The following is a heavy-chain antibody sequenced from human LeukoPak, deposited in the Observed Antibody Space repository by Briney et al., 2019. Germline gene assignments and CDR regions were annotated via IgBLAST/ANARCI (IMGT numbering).Heavy chain of an antibody. CDR2: IYYSGST. D-gene: IGHD3-3*01. J-gene: IGHJ4*02. CDR3: ARVIWVNDFWSGYHTSWYFDY. V-gene: IGHV4-39*07. CDR1: GGSISSSSYY. Sequence: SETLSLTCTVSGGSISSSSYYWGWIRQPPGKGLEWIGSIYYSGSTNYNPSLKSRVTISVDTSKNQFSLKLSSVTAADTAVYYCARVIWVNDFWSGYHTSWYFDYWGQGTLVTVSS.